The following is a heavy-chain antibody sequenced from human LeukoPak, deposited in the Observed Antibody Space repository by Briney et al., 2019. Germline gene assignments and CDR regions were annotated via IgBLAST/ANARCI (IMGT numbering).Heavy chain of an antibody. D-gene: IGHD6-25*01. CDR3: AKEKQRRRGYYYYYMDV. J-gene: IGHJ6*03. Sequence: GGSLTLSCAPSGFTFSSYAMSWVGQPPRKGVEWVSGISRSGGSTYYAGSVKGRFTISRDNSKNTLYLQMNSLRAEDTAVYYWAKEKQRRRGYYYYYMDVWGKGTTVTVSS. CDR1: GFTFSSYA. CDR2: ISRSGGST. V-gene: IGHV3-23*01.